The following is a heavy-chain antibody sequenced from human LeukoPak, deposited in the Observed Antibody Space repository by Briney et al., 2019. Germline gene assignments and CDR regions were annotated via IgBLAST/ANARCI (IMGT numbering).Heavy chain of an antibody. CDR1: GYTFTGYY. V-gene: IGHV1-2*02. CDR3: ARGDIVVVPAAIRPGHPYYYYYIDV. Sequence: ASVKVSCKASGYTFTGYYMHWVRQAPGQGLEWMGWINPNSGGTNYAQKFQGRVTMTRDTSISTAYMELSRLRSDDTAVYYCARGDIVVVPAAIRPGHPYYYYYIDVWGKGTTVTISS. D-gene: IGHD2-2*02. CDR2: INPNSGGT. J-gene: IGHJ6*03.